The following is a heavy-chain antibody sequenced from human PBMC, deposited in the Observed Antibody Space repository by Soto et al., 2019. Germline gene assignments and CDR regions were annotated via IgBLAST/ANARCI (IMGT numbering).Heavy chain of an antibody. D-gene: IGHD3-22*01. Sequence: QVQLVQSGAEEKKPGASVKVSCKASGYTFTSYAMHWVRQAPGQRREGMAWINAGNGKTKYSQKFQGRVTITRDTSGSTAYMERSSLRSEDTAVYYCARGSGYYYWDDYWGQGTLVTVSS. CDR2: INAGNGKT. J-gene: IGHJ4*02. CDR3: ARGSGYYYWDDY. V-gene: IGHV1-3*05. CDR1: GYTFTSYA.